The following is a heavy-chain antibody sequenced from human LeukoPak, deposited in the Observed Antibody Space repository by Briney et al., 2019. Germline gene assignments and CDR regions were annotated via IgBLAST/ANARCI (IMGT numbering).Heavy chain of an antibody. CDR2: ISSSGSTI. CDR1: GFTFSDYY. J-gene: IGHJ6*03. CDR3: ARDLFGSGSSYYYYYYMDV. V-gene: IGHV3-11*01. Sequence: GGSLRLSCAASGFTFSDYYMSWIRQAPGKGLEWVSYISSSGSTIYYADSVKGRFTISRDNAKNSLYLQMNSLRAEDTAVYYCARDLFGSGSSYYYYYYMDVWGKGTTVTISS. D-gene: IGHD3-10*01.